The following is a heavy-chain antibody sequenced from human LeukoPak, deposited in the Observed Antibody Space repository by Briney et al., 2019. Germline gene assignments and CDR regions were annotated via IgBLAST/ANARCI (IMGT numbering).Heavy chain of an antibody. J-gene: IGHJ4*02. CDR1: GGSISSSSYY. D-gene: IGHD3-22*01. Sequence: SETLSLTCTVSGGSISSSSYYWGWIRQPPGKGLEWIGIIYYSGSTYYNPSLKSRVTISVDTSKNQFSLKLSSVTAADTAVYYCARGPTVEYYDSSGYYHDFDYWGQGTLVTASS. V-gene: IGHV4-39*01. CDR3: ARGPTVEYYDSSGYYHDFDY. CDR2: IYYSGST.